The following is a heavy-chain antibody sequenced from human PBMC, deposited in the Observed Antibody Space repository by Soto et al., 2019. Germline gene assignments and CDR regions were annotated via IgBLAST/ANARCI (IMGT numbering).Heavy chain of an antibody. D-gene: IGHD3-10*01. Sequence: GSLRLSCAASGFTFSSYAMSWVRQAPGEGLEWVSAISGSGGSTYYADSVKGRFTISRDNSKNTLYLQMNSLRAEDTAVYYCVLCYGSGSYSADYWGQGTLVTVSS. CDR2: ISGSGGST. CDR1: GFTFSSYA. CDR3: VLCYGSGSYSADY. J-gene: IGHJ4*02. V-gene: IGHV3-23*01.